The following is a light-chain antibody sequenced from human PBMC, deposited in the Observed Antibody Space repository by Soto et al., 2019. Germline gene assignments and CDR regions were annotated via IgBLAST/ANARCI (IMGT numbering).Light chain of an antibody. J-gene: IGKJ1*01. Sequence: IGFTQSPSTLSLSPGERASLSCRASQRVSIYLGWYQQKPGQAPRLLIYDASNRATGIPARFSGSGSGTEFTLPISRLEPEDIAVYYCQQRSNWPRTFGQGTKVDIK. CDR3: QQRSNWPRT. CDR1: QRVSIY. CDR2: DAS. V-gene: IGKV3-11*01.